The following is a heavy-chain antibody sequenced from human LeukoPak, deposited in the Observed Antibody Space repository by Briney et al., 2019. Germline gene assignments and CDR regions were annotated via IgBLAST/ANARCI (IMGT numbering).Heavy chain of an antibody. CDR1: GGSFSGYY. CDR2: INHSGST. D-gene: IGHD2-2*01. Sequence: SETLSLTCAVYGGSFSGYYWSWIRQPPGKGLEWIGEINHSGSTNYNPSLKSRVTISVDTSKNQFSLKLSSVTAADTAVYYCARWRDIVVVPAGVNFDYWGQGTLVTVSS. V-gene: IGHV4-34*01. J-gene: IGHJ4*02. CDR3: ARWRDIVVVPAGVNFDY.